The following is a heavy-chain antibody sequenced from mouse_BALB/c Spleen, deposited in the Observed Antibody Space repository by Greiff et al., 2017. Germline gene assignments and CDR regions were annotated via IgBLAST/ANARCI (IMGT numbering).Heavy chain of an antibody. J-gene: IGHJ3*01. D-gene: IGHD2-3*01. CDR1: GYSITSDYA. Sequence: VQLQQSGPGLVKPSQSLSLTCTVTGYSITSDYAWNWIRQFPGNKLEWMDYISYSGSTSYNPSLKSRISITRDTSKNQFFLQLNSVTTEDTATYYCARGKWLLPAYWGQGTLVTVSA. CDR2: ISYSGST. V-gene: IGHV3-2*02. CDR3: ARGKWLLPAY.